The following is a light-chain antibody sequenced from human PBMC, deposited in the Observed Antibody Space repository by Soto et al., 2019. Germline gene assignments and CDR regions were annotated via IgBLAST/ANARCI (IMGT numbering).Light chain of an antibody. CDR2: DND. CDR1: SSNIGAGFY. V-gene: IGLV1-40*01. Sequence: QSVLTQPPSVSGAPGQRIIISCTGSSSNIGAGFYVHWYQHLPGTAPKLLVYDNDNRPSGLPARFSDSRSGTSASLAITSLQADDEAAYYCQSYDNCLRGVVFGGGTKLTVL. CDR3: QSYDNCLRGVV. J-gene: IGLJ2*01.